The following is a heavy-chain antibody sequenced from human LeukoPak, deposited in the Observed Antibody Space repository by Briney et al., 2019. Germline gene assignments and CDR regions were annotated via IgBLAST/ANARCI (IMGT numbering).Heavy chain of an antibody. J-gene: IGHJ2*01. D-gene: IGHD7-27*01. CDR3: ARGVLGPYYFDL. CDR2: IHYTGAT. Sequence: SETLSLTCAVYGGSFRGYYWSWIRQPPGKGLEWIGEIHYTGATNYKPSLKSRVTISGDPSKNQVSLRVSSVTAADTAVYYCARGVLGPYYFDLWGRGTLVTVSS. V-gene: IGHV4-34*01. CDR1: GGSFRGYY.